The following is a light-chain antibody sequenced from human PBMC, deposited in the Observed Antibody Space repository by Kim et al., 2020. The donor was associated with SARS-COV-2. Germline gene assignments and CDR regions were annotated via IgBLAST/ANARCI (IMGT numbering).Light chain of an antibody. J-gene: IGKJ3*01. CDR2: MAS. Sequence: ASIGDRITITCRASQSLGRWLAGFQQKPGRAPRLLINMASDLESGVPSRFVGSGSGTEFTLTVTSLQPDDFATYFCQQYNSYSVTFGPGTKVDIK. CDR3: QQYNSYSVT. CDR1: QSLGRW. V-gene: IGKV1-5*03.